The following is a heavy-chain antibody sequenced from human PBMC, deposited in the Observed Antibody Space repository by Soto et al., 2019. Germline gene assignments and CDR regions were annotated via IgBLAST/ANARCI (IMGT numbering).Heavy chain of an antibody. V-gene: IGHV4-59*01. CDR1: DGSISDYY. CDR2: SSYGGIT. Sequence: QVQLQELGPGLVKPSETLSLTCTVSDGSISDYYWSWIRQSPEKGLEYIAYSSYGGITNLNPALNSRVTISIDTSKNQFSLKVTSLTAADTAVYYCARARKAAYITGGFDSWGQGTLVTVSS. CDR3: ARARKAAYITGGFDS. D-gene: IGHD3-3*01. J-gene: IGHJ4*02.